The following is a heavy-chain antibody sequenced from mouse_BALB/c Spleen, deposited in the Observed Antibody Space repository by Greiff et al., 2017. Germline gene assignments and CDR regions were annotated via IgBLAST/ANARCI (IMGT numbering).Heavy chain of an antibody. CDR1: GYTFTSYW. Sequence: QVQLKQPGAELVKPGASVKLSCKASGYTFTSYWMHWVKQRPGQGLEWIGEIDPSDSYTNYNQKFKGKATLTVDKSSSTAYMQLSSLTSEDSAVYYCARSNYHYYAMDYWGQGTSVTVSS. J-gene: IGHJ4*01. CDR3: ARSNYHYYAMDY. V-gene: IGHV1-69*02. D-gene: IGHD2-5*01. CDR2: IDPSDSYT.